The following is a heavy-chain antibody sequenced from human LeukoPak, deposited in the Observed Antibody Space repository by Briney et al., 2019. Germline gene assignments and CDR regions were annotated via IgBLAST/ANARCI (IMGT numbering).Heavy chain of an antibody. Sequence: GGSLRLSCAASGFTFSEYALSWVRQAPGKGLEWVSGISGSGGSSNYAGSVKGRFTISRDNPKNTLNLQMNSLRAEDTAVYYCAKHLWRDLLWFGEGYYFGCWGQGTLVTVSS. D-gene: IGHD3-10*01. J-gene: IGHJ4*02. CDR2: ISGSGGSS. V-gene: IGHV3-23*01. CDR3: AKHLWRDLLWFGEGYYFGC. CDR1: GFTFSEYA.